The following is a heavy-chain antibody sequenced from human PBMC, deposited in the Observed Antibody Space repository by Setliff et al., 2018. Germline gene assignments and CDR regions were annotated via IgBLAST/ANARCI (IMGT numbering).Heavy chain of an antibody. CDR2: ISYDGSNK. Sequence: GGSLRLSCAASGFTFSSYAMHWVRQAPGKGLEWVAVISYDGSNKYYADSVKGRFTISRDNSKNTLYLQMNSLRAEDTAVYYCARARNKYGAFDSWGQGTLVTVSS. D-gene: IGHD4-17*01. CDR1: GFTFSSYA. CDR3: ARARNKYGAFDS. J-gene: IGHJ4*02. V-gene: IGHV3-30*04.